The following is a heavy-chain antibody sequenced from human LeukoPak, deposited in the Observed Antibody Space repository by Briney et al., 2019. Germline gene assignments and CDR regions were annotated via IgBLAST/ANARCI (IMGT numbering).Heavy chain of an antibody. J-gene: IGHJ4*02. D-gene: IGHD6-13*01. CDR2: IYYSGST. V-gene: IGHV4-59*01. Sequence: SETLSLTCTVSGGSISSYYWSWIRQPPGKGLEWIGYIYYSGSTNYNPSLKSRVTISVDTSKNQFSLKLSSVTAADTAVYYCARTSSRVAAAGGFDYWGRGTLVTVSS. CDR1: GGSISSYY. CDR3: ARTSSRVAAAGGFDY.